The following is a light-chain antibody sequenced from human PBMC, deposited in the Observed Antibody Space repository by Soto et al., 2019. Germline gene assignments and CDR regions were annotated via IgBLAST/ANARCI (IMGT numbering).Light chain of an antibody. CDR1: QSVNRN. J-gene: IGKJ1*01. V-gene: IGKV3-15*01. Sequence: EIMLTQSPATLSVSLGERATLSCRASQSVNRNLAWYQQKPDQAPRLLIYGASTRATGIPARFSGSGSGTEFSLTISSLQSEDFAVYYCQQYNNWPPWTFGPGTKVDIK. CDR2: GAS. CDR3: QQYNNWPPWT.